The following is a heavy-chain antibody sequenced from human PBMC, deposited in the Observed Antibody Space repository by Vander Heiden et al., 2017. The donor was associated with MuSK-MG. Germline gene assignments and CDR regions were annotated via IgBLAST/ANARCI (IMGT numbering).Heavy chain of an antibody. D-gene: IGHD3-22*01. CDR2: ISGGGIST. CDR3: AKGVFYDSSGYYYDY. Sequence: EVRLLESGGGLVQPGGSLRISCAASGFTFSGYAMSWVRQAPGRGLEWLSAISGGGISTFYADSVKGRFTISRDNSKNTLYLQMNSLRAEDTALYYCAKGVFYDSSGYYYDYWGQGTLVTVSS. CDR1: GFTFSGYA. V-gene: IGHV3-23*01. J-gene: IGHJ4*02.